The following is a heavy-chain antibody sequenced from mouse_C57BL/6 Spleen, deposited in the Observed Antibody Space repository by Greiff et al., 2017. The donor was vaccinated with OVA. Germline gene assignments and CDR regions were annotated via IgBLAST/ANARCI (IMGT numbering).Heavy chain of an antibody. CDR1: GFTFSSYA. J-gene: IGHJ2*01. CDR3: ARGRFTTVVANYFDY. Sequence: DVKLVESGGGLVKPGGSLKLSCAASGFTFSSYAMSWVRQTPEKRLEWVATISDGGSYTYYPDNVKGRFTISRDNAKNNLYLQMSHLKSEDTAMYYCARGRFTTVVANYFDYWGQGTTLTVSS. V-gene: IGHV5-4*03. CDR2: ISDGGSYT. D-gene: IGHD1-1*01.